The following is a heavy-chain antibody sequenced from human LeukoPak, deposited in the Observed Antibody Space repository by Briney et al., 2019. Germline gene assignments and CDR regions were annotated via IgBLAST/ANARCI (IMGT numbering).Heavy chain of an antibody. CDR1: GFTFSSYW. CDR2: INTDGSST. Sequence: GGSLRLSCAASGFTFSSYWMHWVRQAPGKGLVWVSRINTDGSSTSYADSVKGRFTISRDNAKNTLYLQMNSLRAEDTAVYYCAGACGYSYGCAFDIWGQGTMVTVSS. CDR3: AGACGYSYGCAFDI. V-gene: IGHV3-74*01. J-gene: IGHJ3*02. D-gene: IGHD5-18*01.